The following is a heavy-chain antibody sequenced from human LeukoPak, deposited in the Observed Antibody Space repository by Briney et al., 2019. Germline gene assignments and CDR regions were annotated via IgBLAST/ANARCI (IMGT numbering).Heavy chain of an antibody. CDR1: GFTFSSYW. CDR3: AKDLEGIFGVVTYFDY. Sequence: GGSLRLSCAASGFTFSSYWMHWVRQAPGKGLVWVSRINSDGSSTSYADSVKGRFTISRDNAKNTLYLQMNSLRAEDTAVYYCAKDLEGIFGVVTYFDYWGQGTLVTVSS. CDR2: INSDGSST. J-gene: IGHJ4*02. V-gene: IGHV3-74*01. D-gene: IGHD3-3*01.